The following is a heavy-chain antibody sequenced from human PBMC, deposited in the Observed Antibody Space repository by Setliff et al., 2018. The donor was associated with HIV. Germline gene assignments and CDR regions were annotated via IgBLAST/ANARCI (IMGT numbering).Heavy chain of an antibody. CDR2: IHYSGSS. D-gene: IGHD3-9*01. CDR1: GDSVNSYNYY. Sequence: PSETLSLTCKVSGDSVNSYNYYWSWIRQHPGKGLEWIGYIHYSGSSYYNPSVRSRVIMSLDTSENHFSLKLSSVTAADTAVYYCVRNSFDYVEEEWGQGTQVTVSS. CDR3: VRNSFDYVEEE. V-gene: IGHV4-31*03. J-gene: IGHJ4*02.